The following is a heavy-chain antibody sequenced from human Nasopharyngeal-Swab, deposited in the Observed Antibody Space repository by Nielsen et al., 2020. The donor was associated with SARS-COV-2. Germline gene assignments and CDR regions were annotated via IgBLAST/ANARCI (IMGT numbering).Heavy chain of an antibody. Sequence: GESLKISCAASGFTFSSYGMHWVRQAPGKGLEWVAVISYDGSNKYYADSVKGRFTISRDNSKNTLYLQMNSLRAEDTAVHYCAKVGAITIFGVVNYYYYYMDVWGKGTTVTVSS. V-gene: IGHV3-30*18. CDR1: GFTFSSYG. CDR3: AKVGAITIFGVVNYYYYYMDV. D-gene: IGHD3-3*01. CDR2: ISYDGSNK. J-gene: IGHJ6*03.